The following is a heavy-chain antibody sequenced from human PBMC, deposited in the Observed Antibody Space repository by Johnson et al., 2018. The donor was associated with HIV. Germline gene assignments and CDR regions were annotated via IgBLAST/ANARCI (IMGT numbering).Heavy chain of an antibody. V-gene: IGHV3-23*04. CDR3: ARTQVVYAHFDI. CDR1: GFTFSSYA. D-gene: IGHD2-8*02. J-gene: IGHJ3*02. Sequence: VQLVESGGGLVQPGGSLRLSCAASGFTFSSYAMSWVRQAPGKGLEWVSAISGSGGSTYYADSVTGRFTISRYNSKNTLYLQMNSLRAEDTAVDYCARTQVVYAHFDIWGQGTMVTVSS. CDR2: ISGSGGST.